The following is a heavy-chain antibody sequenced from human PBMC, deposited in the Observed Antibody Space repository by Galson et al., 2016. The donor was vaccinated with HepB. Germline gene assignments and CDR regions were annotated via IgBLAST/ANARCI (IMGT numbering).Heavy chain of an antibody. Sequence: SLRLSCAASGFTFSHYTMHWVRQAPGKGLEWMALISYDGTTKLFADSVKGRVTVSRDNSKNTLYLQMSSLRAEDTAVYFCARDVGGWGSYWGQGTLVTVSS. CDR1: GFTFSHYT. J-gene: IGHJ4*02. V-gene: IGHV3-30-3*01. D-gene: IGHD3-10*01. CDR3: ARDVGGWGSY. CDR2: ISYDGTTK.